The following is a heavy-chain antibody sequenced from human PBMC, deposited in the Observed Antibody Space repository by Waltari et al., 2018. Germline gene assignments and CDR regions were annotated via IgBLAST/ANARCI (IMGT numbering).Heavy chain of an antibody. CDR3: ARHVSGYCSSTSCHSDY. J-gene: IGHJ4*02. D-gene: IGHD2-2*01. CDR2: IYYSGST. V-gene: IGHV4-39*01. Sequence: QLQLQESGPGLVKPSETLSLICTVSGGSISSSSYYWGWIRQPPGEGLEWIGSIYYSGSTYYNPSLKSRVTISVETSKNQFSQKLSSVTAADTAVYYCARHVSGYCSSTSCHSDYWGQGTLVTVSS. CDR1: GGSISSSSYY.